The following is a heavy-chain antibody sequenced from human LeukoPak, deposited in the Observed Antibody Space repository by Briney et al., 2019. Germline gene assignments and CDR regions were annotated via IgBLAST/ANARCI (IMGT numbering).Heavy chain of an antibody. CDR2: MNPNSGNT. Sequence: ASVKVSCKASGYTFTSYHINWVRQATKQGLEWMGWMNPNSGNTGYAQKFQRRVPITRDTSITTAYMELSSLRSDDTAVYCCARQRGVTSLSYYYYMDVWGKGTTVNVSS. CDR1: GYTFTSYH. CDR3: ARQRGVTSLSYYYYMDV. D-gene: IGHD4-17*01. J-gene: IGHJ6*03. V-gene: IGHV1-8*03.